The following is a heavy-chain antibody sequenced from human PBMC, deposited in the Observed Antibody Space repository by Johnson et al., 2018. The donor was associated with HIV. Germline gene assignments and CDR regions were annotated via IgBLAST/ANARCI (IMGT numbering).Heavy chain of an antibody. CDR2: ISSDGRNT. J-gene: IGHJ3*02. D-gene: IGHD3-22*01. CDR1: GFTFSSYA. CDR3: ARVGVIVGAFGAFDI. V-gene: IGHV3-30*04. Sequence: QVQLVESGGGLVQPGRSLRLSCAASGFTFSSYAMHWVRQAPGRGLEWVAAISSDGRNTYYADSVKGRFTISRDNSKNTVSLQRNSLRAEDTAVYYCARVGVIVGAFGAFDIWGQGTMVTVSS.